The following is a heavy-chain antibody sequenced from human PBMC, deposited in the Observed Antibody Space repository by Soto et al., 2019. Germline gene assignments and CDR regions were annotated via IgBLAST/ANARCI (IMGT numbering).Heavy chain of an antibody. J-gene: IGHJ6*02. V-gene: IGHV3-23*01. CDR3: ASRYASGWYGYYYGMDV. Sequence: GGSLRLSCAASGFTFSSYAMSWVRQAPGKGLEWVSAISGSGGSTYYADSVKGRFTISRDNSKNTLYLQMNSLRAEDTAVYYCASRYASGWYGYYYGMDVWGQGTTVTVSS. CDR1: GFTFSSYA. CDR2: ISGSGGST. D-gene: IGHD6-19*01.